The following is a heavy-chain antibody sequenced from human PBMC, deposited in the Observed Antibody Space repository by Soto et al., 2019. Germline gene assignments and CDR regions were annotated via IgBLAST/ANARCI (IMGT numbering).Heavy chain of an antibody. CDR1: GFTFSSYS. D-gene: IGHD6-6*01. Sequence: EVQLVESGGGLVQPGGSLRLSCAASGFTFSSYSMNWVRQAPGKGLEWVSYINSSSSTIYYAASVKGRFTISRDNAKNSLYLQMNSLRDEDTAVYYCARPEYSSSSYGMDVWGQGTTVTVSS. CDR2: INSSSSTI. J-gene: IGHJ6*02. CDR3: ARPEYSSSSYGMDV. V-gene: IGHV3-48*02.